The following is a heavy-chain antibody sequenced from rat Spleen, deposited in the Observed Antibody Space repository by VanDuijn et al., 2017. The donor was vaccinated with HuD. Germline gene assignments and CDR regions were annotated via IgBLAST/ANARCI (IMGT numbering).Heavy chain of an antibody. D-gene: IGHD1-10*01. CDR1: GFSLSSYN. CDR2: MWSGGSS. J-gene: IGHJ1*01. V-gene: IGHV2-1*01. CDR3: ARRTANNNYWYFDF. Sequence: QVQLKESGPGLVQPSQTLSLTCTVSGFSLSSYNVHWVRQPPGKGLEWMGAMWSGGSSNYNSALKSRLSISRDTSKSQVFLKMNSLQTEDTAMYFCARRTANNNYWYFDFWGPGTMVTVSS.